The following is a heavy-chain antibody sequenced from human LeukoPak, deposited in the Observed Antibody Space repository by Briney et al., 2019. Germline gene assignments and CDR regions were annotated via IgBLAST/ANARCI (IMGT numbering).Heavy chain of an antibody. J-gene: IGHJ5*02. CDR1: GGTFSSYA. CDR2: IIPIFGIA. D-gene: IGHD3-10*01. Sequence: GASVEVSCKASGGTFSSYAISWVRQAPGQGLEWMGRIIPIFGIANYAQKFQGRVTITADKSTSTAYMELSSLRSEDTAVYYCARGRTPYGSGRYNWFDPWGQGTLVTVSS. CDR3: ARGRTPYGSGRYNWFDP. V-gene: IGHV1-69*04.